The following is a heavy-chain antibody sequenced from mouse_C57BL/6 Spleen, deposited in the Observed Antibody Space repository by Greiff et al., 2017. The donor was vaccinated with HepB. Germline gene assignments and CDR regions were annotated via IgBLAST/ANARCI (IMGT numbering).Heavy chain of an antibody. V-gene: IGHV1-82*01. CDR2: IYPGDGDT. D-gene: IGHD1-1*01. Sequence: VKLQQSGPELVKPGASVKISCKASGYAFSSSWMNWVKQRPGKGLEWIGRIYPGDGDTNYNGKFKGKATLTADKSSSTAYMQLSSLTSEDSAVYFCARGVTTVRFAYWGQGTLVTVSA. J-gene: IGHJ3*01. CDR1: GYAFSSSW. CDR3: ARGVTTVRFAY.